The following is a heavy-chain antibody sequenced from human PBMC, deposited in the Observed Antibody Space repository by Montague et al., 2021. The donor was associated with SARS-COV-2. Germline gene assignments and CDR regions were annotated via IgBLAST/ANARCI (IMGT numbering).Heavy chain of an antibody. J-gene: IGHJ5*02. CDR3: ATDRTVAPGYGFDP. CDR2: INTDGTIT. V-gene: IGHV3-74*01. Sequence: SLRLSCAASGFTFSSHWMHWVRQLPGKGLLLVSRINTDGTITNYADSVKGRFTISRDNAKNSMYLQMNSLRVEGTAVYYCATDRTVAPGYGFDPWGQGTLVTVSS. D-gene: IGHD3-9*01. CDR1: GFTFSSHW.